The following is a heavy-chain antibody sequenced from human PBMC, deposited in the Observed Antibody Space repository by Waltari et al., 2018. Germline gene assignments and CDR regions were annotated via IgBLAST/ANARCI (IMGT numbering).Heavy chain of an antibody. CDR3: ARDYPAAHVFDY. V-gene: IGHV4-59*01. CDR2: MYYTGTA. J-gene: IGHJ4*02. CDR1: GASITPYY. D-gene: IGHD2-15*01. Sequence: QVQLQESGPGLVKPSETLSLTCHVSGASITPYYYSWIRQSPGKGLQLIGSMYYTGTAYYNPSLKSRVTISLDTSKNQFSLSLTSVTTADTAVYYCARDYPAAHVFDYWGQGTVVAVSS.